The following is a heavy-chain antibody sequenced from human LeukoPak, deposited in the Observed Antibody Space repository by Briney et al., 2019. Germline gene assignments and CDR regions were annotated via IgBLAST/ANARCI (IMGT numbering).Heavy chain of an antibody. J-gene: IGHJ4*02. CDR2: IYTSGST. V-gene: IGHV4-4*07. CDR3: AGIAVAASGAEMIDY. CDR1: GGSISSYY. Sequence: SETLSLTCTVSGGSISSYYWSWIRQPAGKGLEWIGRIYTSGSTNYNPSLKSRVTMSVDTSKNQFSLKLSSVTAADTAVYYCAGIAVAASGAEMIDYWGQGTLVTVSP. D-gene: IGHD6-19*01.